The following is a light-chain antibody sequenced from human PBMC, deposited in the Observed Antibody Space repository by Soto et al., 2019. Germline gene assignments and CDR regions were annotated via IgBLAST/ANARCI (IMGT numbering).Light chain of an antibody. CDR3: SSYTTSSHVV. CDR1: SSDVGGYNY. Sequence: QSALTQPASVSGSPGQWITISCTGTSSDVGGYNYVSWSQQHPGKAPKLLIFDIGNRPSGISDRFSGSKSGNAASLTISGLQAEDEADYYCSSYTTSSHVVFGGGTKLTVL. CDR2: DIG. V-gene: IGLV2-14*03. J-gene: IGLJ2*01.